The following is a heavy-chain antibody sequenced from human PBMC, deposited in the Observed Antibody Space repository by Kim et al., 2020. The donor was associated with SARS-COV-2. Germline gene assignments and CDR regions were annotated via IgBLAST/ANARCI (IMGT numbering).Heavy chain of an antibody. D-gene: IGHD6-13*01. CDR2: IKQDGSEK. CDR3: AVAYSSSWYRFYYYGMDV. V-gene: IGHV3-7*01. J-gene: IGHJ6*02. CDR1: GFTFSSYW. Sequence: GGSLRLSCAASGFTFSSYWMSWVRQAPGKGLEWVANIKQDGSEKYYVDSVKGRFTISRDNAKNSLYLQMNSLRAEDTAVYYCAVAYSSSWYRFYYYGMDVWGQGTTVTVSS.